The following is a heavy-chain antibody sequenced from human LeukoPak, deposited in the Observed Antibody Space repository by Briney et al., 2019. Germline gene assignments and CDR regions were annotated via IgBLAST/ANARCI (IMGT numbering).Heavy chain of an antibody. CDR3: ARVYYYDSSGHNWFDP. Sequence: ASVKVSCKASGYTFNTYGISLVRQAPGQGLEWMGWINGYNGKTNYAQKFQGRVTMTTDTSTSTAYMELRRLRFDDSAVYYCARVYYYDSSGHNWFDPWGQGTLVTVSS. CDR1: GYTFNTYG. D-gene: IGHD3-22*01. V-gene: IGHV1-18*01. J-gene: IGHJ5*02. CDR2: INGYNGKT.